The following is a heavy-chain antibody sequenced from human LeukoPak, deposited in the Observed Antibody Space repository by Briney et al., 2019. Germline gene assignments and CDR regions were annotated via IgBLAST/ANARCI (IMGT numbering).Heavy chain of an antibody. CDR3: AKDPRSIAMIVVAIPISYYFDY. V-gene: IGHV3-30-3*01. CDR2: ISYDGSNK. J-gene: IGHJ4*02. D-gene: IGHD3-22*01. Sequence: GGSLRLSCAASGFTFSSYAMHWVRQAPGKGLEWVAVISYDGSNKYYADSVKGRFTISRDNSKNTLYLQMNSLRAEDTAVYYCAKDPRSIAMIVVAIPISYYFDYWGQGTLVTVSS. CDR1: GFTFSSYA.